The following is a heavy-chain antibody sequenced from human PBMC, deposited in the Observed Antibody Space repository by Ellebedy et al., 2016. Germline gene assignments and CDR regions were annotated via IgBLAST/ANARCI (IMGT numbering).Heavy chain of an antibody. CDR2: IYPDDSDT. J-gene: IGHJ3*02. D-gene: IGHD6-19*01. V-gene: IGHV5-51*01. CDR1: GYSFTSYW. Sequence: GGSLRLSCKGSGYSFTSYWIGWVRQMPGKGLEWMGIIYPDDSDTRYSPSFQGQVTISADKSITTAYLQWSRLKASDTAMYYCARFEGIEVAGRLEDAFDIWGQGTMVTVSS. CDR3: ARFEGIEVAGRLEDAFDI.